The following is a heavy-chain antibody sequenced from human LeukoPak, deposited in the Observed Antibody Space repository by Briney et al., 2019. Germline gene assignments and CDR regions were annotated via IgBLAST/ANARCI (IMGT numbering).Heavy chain of an antibody. Sequence: GGSLRLSCAASGFTFSSYAMSWARQAPGKGLEWVSAISGSDGSTYYADSVKGRFTISRDNSKNTLYLQMNSLRAEDTAVYYCAKVVGPLHPPGLCFDYWGQGTLVTVSS. CDR2: ISGSDGST. CDR1: GFTFSSYA. J-gene: IGHJ4*02. CDR3: AKVVGPLHPPGLCFDY. V-gene: IGHV3-23*01. D-gene: IGHD1-26*01.